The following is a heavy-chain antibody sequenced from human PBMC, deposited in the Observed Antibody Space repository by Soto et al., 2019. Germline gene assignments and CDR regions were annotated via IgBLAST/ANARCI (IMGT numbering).Heavy chain of an antibody. Sequence: GGSPRLSCAASGFTFSSYSMNWVRQAPGKGLEWVSYISSSSSTIYYTDSVKGRFTISRDNANNSLYLQMSSLRDDDTAVYYCARSRADGRYAFDYWGQGTLVTVSS. J-gene: IGHJ4*02. D-gene: IGHD3-9*01. CDR2: ISSSSSTI. CDR3: ARSRADGRYAFDY. CDR1: GFTFSSYS. V-gene: IGHV3-48*02.